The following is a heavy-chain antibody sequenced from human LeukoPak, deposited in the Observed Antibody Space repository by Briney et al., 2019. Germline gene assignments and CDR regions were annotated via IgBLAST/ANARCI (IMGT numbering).Heavy chain of an antibody. CDR1: GFTVSSNY. J-gene: IGHJ3*02. CDR3: ARGSSTNSDAFDI. CDR2: IYSGGST. Sequence: GGSLRLSCAASGFTVSSNYMSWVRQAPGKGLEWVSVIYSGGSTYYADSVKGRFTISRDNSKNTLYLQMNSLRAEDTAVYYCARGSSTNSDAFDIWGQGTMVTVSS. D-gene: IGHD2-2*01. V-gene: IGHV3-53*01.